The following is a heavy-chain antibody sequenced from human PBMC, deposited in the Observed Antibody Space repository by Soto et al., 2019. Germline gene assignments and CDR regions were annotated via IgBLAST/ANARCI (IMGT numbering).Heavy chain of an antibody. CDR2: ISAYNGNT. CDR3: ARETYYFGSGTYDDGMDV. Sequence: GASVKVSCKASGYTFTSYGISWVRQAPGQGLEWMGWISAYNGNTNYAQKLQGRVTMTTDTPTSTAYMELRSLRSDDTAVYYCARETYYFGSGTYDDGMDVWGQGTTVTVSS. CDR1: GYTFTSYG. V-gene: IGHV1-18*04. J-gene: IGHJ6*02. D-gene: IGHD3-10*01.